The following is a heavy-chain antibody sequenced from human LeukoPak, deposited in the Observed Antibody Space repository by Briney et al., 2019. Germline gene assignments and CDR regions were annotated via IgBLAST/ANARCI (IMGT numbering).Heavy chain of an antibody. J-gene: IGHJ4*02. Sequence: GGSLRLSCAASGFTFSVFAMHWVRQAPGKGLEWVSSISGSGDSTYYADSVKGRFTISRDNSKNTLYLQMNGLRAEDTALYYCAKGLFTVTTYFDYWGQGTLVTVSS. CDR1: GFTFSVFA. D-gene: IGHD4-17*01. V-gene: IGHV3-23*01. CDR3: AKGLFTVTTYFDY. CDR2: ISGSGDST.